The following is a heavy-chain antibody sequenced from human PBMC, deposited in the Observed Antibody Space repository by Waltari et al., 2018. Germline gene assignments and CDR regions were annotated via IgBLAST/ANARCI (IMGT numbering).Heavy chain of an antibody. J-gene: IGHJ4*02. V-gene: IGHV3-23*03. Sequence: EVQLLESGGGLVQPGGSLRLSCAASGFTFSSYAMSWVRQAPGKGLEWVSVIYSGGSSTYYADSVKGRFTISRDNSKNTLYLQMNSLRAEDTAVYYCARSSLDYGDLLYWGQGTLVTVSS. CDR2: IYSGGSST. CDR3: ARSSLDYGDLLY. D-gene: IGHD4-17*01. CDR1: GFTFSSYA.